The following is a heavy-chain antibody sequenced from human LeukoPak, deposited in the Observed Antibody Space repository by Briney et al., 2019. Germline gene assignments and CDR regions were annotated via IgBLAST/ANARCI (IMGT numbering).Heavy chain of an antibody. CDR1: GGSISSYY. Sequence: SETLSLTCTVSGGSISSYYWSWIRQPPGKGLEWIGYIYYSGSTSSDPSLKSRVTISIDTSRNHFSLKLSSVTAADTAVYYCARSVQLWSFDYWGQGTLVTVSS. D-gene: IGHD5-18*01. J-gene: IGHJ4*02. V-gene: IGHV4-59*01. CDR2: IYYSGST. CDR3: ARSVQLWSFDY.